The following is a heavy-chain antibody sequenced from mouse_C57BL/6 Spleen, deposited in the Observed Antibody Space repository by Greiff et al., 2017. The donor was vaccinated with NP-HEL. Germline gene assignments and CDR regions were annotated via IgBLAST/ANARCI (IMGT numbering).Heavy chain of an antibody. CDR1: GYTFTSYW. CDR3: ARDYGNYVWFAY. V-gene: IGHV1-59*01. CDR2: IDPSDSYT. Sequence: QVQLQQPGAELVRPGTSVKLSCKASGYTFTSYWMHWVKQRPGQGLEWIGVIDPSDSYTNYNQKFKGKATLTVDTSSSTAYMQLSSLTSEDSAVYYCARDYGNYVWFAYWGQGTLVTVSA. D-gene: IGHD2-1*01. J-gene: IGHJ3*01.